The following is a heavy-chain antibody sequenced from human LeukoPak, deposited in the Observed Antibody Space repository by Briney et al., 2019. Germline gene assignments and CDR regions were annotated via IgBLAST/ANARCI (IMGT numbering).Heavy chain of an antibody. CDR3: ARDGRDRDAFDI. J-gene: IGHJ3*02. D-gene: IGHD1-26*01. CDR1: GFTFSSYS. V-gene: IGHV3-21*01. CDR2: ISSSSSYI. Sequence: GGSLRLSCAASGFTFSSYSMNWVRQAPGKGLEWVSSISSSSSYIYYADSVKGRFTISRDNAKNSLYLQMNSLRAEDTVVYYCARDGRDRDAFDIWGQGTMVTVSS.